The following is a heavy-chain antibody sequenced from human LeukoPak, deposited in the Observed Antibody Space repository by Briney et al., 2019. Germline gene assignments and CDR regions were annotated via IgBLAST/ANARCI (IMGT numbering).Heavy chain of an antibody. D-gene: IGHD1-1*01. Sequence: ASVKVSCKASGYTFTGYYMHWVRQAPGQGLEWMGWINPNSGGTNYAQKFQGRVTMTRDTSISTAYMELSRLRSDVTAVYYCARAGLERLYHDAFDIWGQGTMVTVSS. CDR1: GYTFTGYY. CDR3: ARAGLERLYHDAFDI. V-gene: IGHV1-2*02. CDR2: INPNSGGT. J-gene: IGHJ3*02.